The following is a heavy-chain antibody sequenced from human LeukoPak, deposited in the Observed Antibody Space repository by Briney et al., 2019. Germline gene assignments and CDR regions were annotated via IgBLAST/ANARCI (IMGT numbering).Heavy chain of an antibody. CDR3: ARGSGRPNFDY. V-gene: IGHV4-59*11. CDR1: GGSISGPY. CDR2: IHYSGTV. D-gene: IGHD3-10*01. J-gene: IGHJ4*02. Sequence: SETLSLTCTVPGGSISGPYWSWIRQTPRKGLEWIGYIHYSGTVNYNPSLNSRAAISVDTSKNQLSLNLFSVTAADTAVYFCARGSGRPNFDYWGQGTLVSVSS.